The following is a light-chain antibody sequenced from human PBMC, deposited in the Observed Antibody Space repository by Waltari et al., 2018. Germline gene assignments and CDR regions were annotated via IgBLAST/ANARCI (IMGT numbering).Light chain of an antibody. J-gene: IGKJ4*01. CDR2: GAS. CDR3: QKYSSAPLT. CDR1: QSVSSY. V-gene: IGKV3-20*01. Sequence: VILTQSPATLSLSPGERATPSCRASQSVSSYLAWYQQKPGQAPRLLIYGASSRATGIPDRFSGSGSGTEFTLTISSLEPEDFAVYCCQKYSSAPLTFGGGTKVEIK.